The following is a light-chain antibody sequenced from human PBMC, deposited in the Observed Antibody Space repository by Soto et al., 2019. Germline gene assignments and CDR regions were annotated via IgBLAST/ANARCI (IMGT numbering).Light chain of an antibody. CDR1: SSNIGINY. CDR3: AAWDDSLSGRV. V-gene: IGLV1-47*01. J-gene: IGLJ3*02. Sequence: QSVLTQPPSASGTPGQRVTISCSGSSSNIGINYVYWYQHLPGTAPKLLIYRNNQRPSGVPDRFSGSKSGTSASLAISGLRSEDEADYYSAAWDDSLSGRVFGGGTKVTVL. CDR2: RNN.